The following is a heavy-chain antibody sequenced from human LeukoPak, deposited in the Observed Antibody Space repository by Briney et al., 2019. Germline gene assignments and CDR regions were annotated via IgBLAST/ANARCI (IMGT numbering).Heavy chain of an antibody. CDR3: SRESGPYCPFGH. D-gene: IGHD1-26*01. CDR2: ISLRGRT. Sequence: PSVTLSLTCGVSGGSITTTNFWSWVRQPPGGGLEWIGEISLRGRTQYNPSLKSRVNISIYESKNHLYLSLASVTAADTAVYYCSRESGPYCPFGHWGQGTLVTVSS. V-gene: IGHV4-4*02. CDR1: GGSITTTNF. J-gene: IGHJ5*02.